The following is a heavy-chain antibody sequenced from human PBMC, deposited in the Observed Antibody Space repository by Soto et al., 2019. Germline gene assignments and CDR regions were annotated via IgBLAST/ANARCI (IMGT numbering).Heavy chain of an antibody. J-gene: IGHJ4*02. Sequence: QVQLQESGPGLVKPSQTLSLTCTVSGGSISSGGYYWSWIRQHPGKGLEWIGYIYYSGSTYYNPSLRSRVTISVDTSRNQCSLKLSSVPAADTAVYYCARSGYSYGPNPLLYWGQGTLVTVSS. CDR3: ARSGYSYGPNPLLY. CDR1: GGSISSGGYY. CDR2: IYYSGST. D-gene: IGHD5-18*01. V-gene: IGHV4-31*03.